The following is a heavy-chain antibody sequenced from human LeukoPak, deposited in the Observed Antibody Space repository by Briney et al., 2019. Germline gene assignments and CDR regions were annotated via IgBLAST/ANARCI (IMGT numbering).Heavy chain of an antibody. CDR2: IYSGGGT. CDR3: ARDSSGPLY. CDR1: GFTVSNNY. Sequence: GGSLRLSCPASGFTVSNNYMSWVRQAPGKGLEWVSVIYSGGGTYYADSVKGIFTISRDNCKNTLYLQMNSLRAEDTAVYYCARDSSGPLYWGQGTVVTVSS. V-gene: IGHV3-66*01. D-gene: IGHD3-22*01. J-gene: IGHJ4*02.